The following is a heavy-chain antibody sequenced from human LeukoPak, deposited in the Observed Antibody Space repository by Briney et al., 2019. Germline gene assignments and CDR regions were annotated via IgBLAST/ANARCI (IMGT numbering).Heavy chain of an antibody. Sequence: ASVKASCKASGYTFTSYGISWVRQAPGQGLEWMGWISAYNGNTNYAQKLQGRVTMTADTSTRTAYMELRSLTSDDTAVYYCARDHSGFHLDYWGQGTLVTVSS. D-gene: IGHD3-10*01. CDR1: GYTFTSYG. J-gene: IGHJ4*02. CDR2: ISAYNGNT. CDR3: ARDHSGFHLDY. V-gene: IGHV1-18*01.